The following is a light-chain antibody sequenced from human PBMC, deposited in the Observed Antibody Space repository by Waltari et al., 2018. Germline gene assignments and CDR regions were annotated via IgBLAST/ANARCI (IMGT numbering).Light chain of an antibody. CDR2: GAS. J-gene: IGKJ4*01. V-gene: IGKV3-15*01. CDR3: QQYHKWPPLT. CDR1: QSVGNN. Sequence: EIVMTQSPATLSVSPGERGTLSCRASQSVGNNLAWYQQRPGQAPRLLICGASTRAAGVPARFSGSGSGTEFTLTISSLQSEDFGVYYCQQYHKWPPLTFGGGTRVEI.